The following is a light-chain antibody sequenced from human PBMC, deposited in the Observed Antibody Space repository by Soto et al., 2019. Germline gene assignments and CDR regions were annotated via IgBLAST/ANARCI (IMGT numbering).Light chain of an antibody. CDR1: SSNIGNNY. CDR3: GTWDSSLSAVV. Sequence: QSVLTQPPSVSAAPGQKVTLSCSGSSSNIGNNYVSWYQQLPGTAPKLLLDDSNKRPAGIPDRFAGSKSGTSARLGITGLQNGDEGDYYWGTWDSSLSAVVFGGGTKLTVL. CDR2: DSN. V-gene: IGLV1-51*01. J-gene: IGLJ2*01.